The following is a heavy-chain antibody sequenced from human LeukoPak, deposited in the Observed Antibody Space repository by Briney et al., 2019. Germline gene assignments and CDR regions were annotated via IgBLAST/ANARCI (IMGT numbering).Heavy chain of an antibody. Sequence: GGSLRLSCAASGFTFSDYYMSWIRQAPGKGLEWVSYISSSSGHTNYADSVKGRFTISRDNAKSSLYLLMNNLRAEDTAVFYCARHKYTSAWYGYDYWGQGTLVTVSS. CDR1: GFTFSDYY. V-gene: IGHV3-11*03. CDR2: ISSSSGHT. CDR3: ARHKYTSAWYGYDY. D-gene: IGHD6-19*01. J-gene: IGHJ4*02.